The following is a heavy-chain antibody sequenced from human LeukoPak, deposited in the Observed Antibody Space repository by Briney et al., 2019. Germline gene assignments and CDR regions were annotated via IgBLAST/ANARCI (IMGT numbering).Heavy chain of an antibody. CDR1: GGSISGFY. D-gene: IGHD3-3*01. CDR2: IYYSGST. V-gene: IGHV4-59*01. CDR3: AGRFRSAMEV. J-gene: IGHJ6*02. Sequence: KPSETPSLTCTVSGGSISGFYWSWIRQPPGKGLEWIGYIYYSGSTNYNPSLMSRVTISVDTSKNQFSLKLSSVTAADTAVYYCAGRFRSAMEVWGQGTTVTVSS.